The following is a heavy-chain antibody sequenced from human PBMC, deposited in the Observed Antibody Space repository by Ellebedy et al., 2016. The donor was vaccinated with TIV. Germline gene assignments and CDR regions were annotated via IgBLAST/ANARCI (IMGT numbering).Heavy chain of an antibody. D-gene: IGHD2-2*01. CDR3: ARGRPYPSDALDI. Sequence: MPSETLSLTCAVYSGYLKGYSWSWIRQPPGQGLEWIGEISQSGSTNYNPSLQRRVPLSDDTSKKQFSLRLTSVTAADTAGYYCARGRPYPSDALDIWGQGTIVTVSS. CDR1: SGYLKGYS. J-gene: IGHJ3*02. CDR2: ISQSGST. V-gene: IGHV4-34*01.